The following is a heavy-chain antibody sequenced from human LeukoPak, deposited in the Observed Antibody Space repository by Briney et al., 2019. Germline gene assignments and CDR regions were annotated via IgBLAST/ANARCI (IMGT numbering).Heavy chain of an antibody. D-gene: IGHD4-17*01. CDR1: GGSISSSSYY. CDR2: IFYSGST. CDR3: ASSRSPGDYGFDY. V-gene: IGHV4-39*01. Sequence: SETLSLTCTVSGGSISSSSYYWGWIRQPPGKGLEWIGTIFYSGSTYYNPSLKSRVTISVDTSKNQFSLKLSSVTAADTAVYYCASSRSPGDYGFDYWGQGTLVTVSS. J-gene: IGHJ4*02.